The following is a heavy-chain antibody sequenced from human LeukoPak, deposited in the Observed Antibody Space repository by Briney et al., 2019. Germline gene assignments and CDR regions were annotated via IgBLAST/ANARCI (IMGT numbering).Heavy chain of an antibody. V-gene: IGHV4-34*01. Sequence: SETLSLTCAVYGGSFSGYYWSWIRQPPGKGLEWIGEINHSGSTNYNPSLKSRVTISVDTSKNQFPLKLSSVTAADTAVYYCARGRPGIYDFWSGPRFDPWGQGTLVTVSS. D-gene: IGHD3-3*01. J-gene: IGHJ5*02. CDR3: ARGRPGIYDFWSGPRFDP. CDR1: GGSFSGYY. CDR2: INHSGST.